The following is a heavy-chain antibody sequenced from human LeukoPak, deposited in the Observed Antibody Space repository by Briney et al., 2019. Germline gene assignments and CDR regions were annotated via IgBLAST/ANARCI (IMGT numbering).Heavy chain of an antibody. D-gene: IGHD3-3*01. J-gene: IGHJ5*02. CDR1: GFTFSSYE. CDR2: ISGSGGST. V-gene: IGHV3-23*01. Sequence: QTGGSLRLSCAASGFTFSSYEMSWVRQAPGKGLEWVSAISGSGGSTYYADSVKGRFTISRDNSKNTLYLQMNSLRAEDTAVYYCAKDRGLSSFGVVIVAWGQGTLVTVSS. CDR3: AKDRGLSSFGVVIVA.